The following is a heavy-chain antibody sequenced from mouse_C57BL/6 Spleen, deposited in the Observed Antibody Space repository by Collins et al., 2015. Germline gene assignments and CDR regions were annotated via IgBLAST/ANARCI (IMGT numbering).Heavy chain of an antibody. CDR2: IYPGSGST. D-gene: IGHD1-1*01. Sequence: QLQQPGAELVKPGASVKMSCKASGYTFTSYWITWVKQRPGQGLEWIGDIYPGSGSTNYNEKFKSKATLTVDTSSSTAYMQLSSLTSEDSAVYYCALITTVVGPYAMDYWGQGTSVTVSS. V-gene: IGHV1-55*01. CDR3: ALITTVVGPYAMDY. J-gene: IGHJ4*01. CDR1: GYTFTSYW.